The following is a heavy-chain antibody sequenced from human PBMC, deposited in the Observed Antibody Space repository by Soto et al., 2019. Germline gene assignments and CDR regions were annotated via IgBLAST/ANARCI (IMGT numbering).Heavy chain of an antibody. J-gene: IGHJ4*02. CDR2: ISWNSGSI. D-gene: IGHD6-13*01. Sequence: GGSLRLSCAAFGFTFDDYAMHWVRRAPGKGLEWVSGISWNSGSIGYADSVKGRFTISRDNAKNSLYLQMNSLRAEDTALYYCAKDAGIAAAGIDYWGQGTLVTVSS. CDR3: AKDAGIAAAGIDY. CDR1: GFTFDDYA. V-gene: IGHV3-9*01.